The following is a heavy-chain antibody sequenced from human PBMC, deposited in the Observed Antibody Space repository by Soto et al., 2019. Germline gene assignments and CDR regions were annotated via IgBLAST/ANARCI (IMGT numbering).Heavy chain of an antibody. Sequence: ASVKVSCKASGYTFTCYDIYWLRQATGQGLEWMGWMNPNSGNTGYAQKFQGRVTMTRNTSISTAYRELSSLRSEDTAVYYCARGGRRIAALYYYYYGMDVWGQGTTVTVSS. CDR2: MNPNSGNT. V-gene: IGHV1-8*01. D-gene: IGHD6-6*01. CDR1: GYTFTCYD. J-gene: IGHJ6*02. CDR3: ARGGRRIAALYYYYYGMDV.